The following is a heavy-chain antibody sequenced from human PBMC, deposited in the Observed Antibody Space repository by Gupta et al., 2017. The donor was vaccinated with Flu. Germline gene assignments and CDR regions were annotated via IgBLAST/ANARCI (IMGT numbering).Heavy chain of an antibody. CDR1: GGSISSSNW. CDR3: ARGGKYYYGSGSYIPNYYYYGMDV. J-gene: IGHJ6*02. V-gene: IGHV4-4*02. CDR2: IYHSGST. Sequence: QVQLQESGPGLVKPSGTLSLTCAVSGGSISSSNWWSWVRQPPGKGLEWIGEIYHSGSTNYNPSLKSRVTISVDKSKNQFSLKLSSVTAADTAVYYCARGGKYYYGSGSYIPNYYYYGMDVWGQGTTVTVSS. D-gene: IGHD3-10*01.